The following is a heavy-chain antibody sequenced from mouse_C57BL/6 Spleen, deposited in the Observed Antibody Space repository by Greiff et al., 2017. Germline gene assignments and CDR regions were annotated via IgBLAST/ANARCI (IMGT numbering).Heavy chain of an antibody. V-gene: IGHV1-81*01. Sequence: QVQLQQSGAELARPGASVKLSCKASGYTFTSYGISWVKQRTGQGLEWIGEISPRSGNTSYNEKFKGKATLTADKSSSTAYMELRSLTSEDSVVYVCAREDYGSSYNYAMDYWGQGTSVTGSS. J-gene: IGHJ4*01. CDR2: ISPRSGNT. D-gene: IGHD1-1*01. CDR3: AREDYGSSYNYAMDY. CDR1: GYTFTSYG.